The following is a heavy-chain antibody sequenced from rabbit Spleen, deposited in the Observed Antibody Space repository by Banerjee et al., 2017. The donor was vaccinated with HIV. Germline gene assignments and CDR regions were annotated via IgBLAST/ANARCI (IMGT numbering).Heavy chain of an antibody. CDR1: RFDFSNYG. CDR3: VRDTWNFNL. D-gene: IGHD3-1*01. CDR2: IDPVFGST. Sequence: QEQLVESGGGLVQPGGSLTLSCKASRFDFSNYGVNWVRQAPGKGLEWIGYIDPVFGSTYYASWVNGRITISSHNAQNTLYLQLNSLTAADTATYFCVRDTWNFNLWGPGTLVTVS. V-gene: IGHV1S47*01. J-gene: IGHJ4*01.